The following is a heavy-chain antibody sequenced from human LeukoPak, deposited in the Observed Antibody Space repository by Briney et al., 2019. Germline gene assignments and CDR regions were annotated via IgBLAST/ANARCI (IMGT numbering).Heavy chain of an antibody. J-gene: IGHJ3*01. V-gene: IGHV3-30*03. Sequence: GGSLRLSCAASGFSFSDYGMHWVRQAPGQGLECVAVISYDGRNKYYADSVKGRFTISRDKSKNTLYLQMNSLRTEDTAVYYCARPRTTVVTGSDAFDLWGQGTVVTVSS. CDR1: GFSFSDYG. D-gene: IGHD4-23*01. CDR2: ISYDGRNK. CDR3: ARPRTTVVTGSDAFDL.